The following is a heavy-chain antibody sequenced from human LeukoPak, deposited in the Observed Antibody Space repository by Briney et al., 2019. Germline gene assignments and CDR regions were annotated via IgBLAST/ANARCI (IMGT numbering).Heavy chain of an antibody. CDR3: AIEIMAPGFIPGYDYYYYMDV. V-gene: IGHV4-59*01. Sequence: SETLSLTCTVSGGSISSYYWSWIRQPPGKGLEWIGYIYHSGSTNYNPSLKSRVTISVETSKNQFSLKLSSVTAADTAGYYCAIEIMAPGFIPGYDYYYYMDVWGKGTTVTVSS. J-gene: IGHJ6*03. D-gene: IGHD3-10*01. CDR1: GGSISSYY. CDR2: IYHSGST.